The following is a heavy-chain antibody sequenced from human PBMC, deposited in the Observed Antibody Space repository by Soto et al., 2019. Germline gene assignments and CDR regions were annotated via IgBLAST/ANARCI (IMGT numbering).Heavy chain of an antibody. J-gene: IGHJ5*02. V-gene: IGHV3-30-3*01. Sequence: QVQLVESGGGVVQPGRSLRLSCAASGFTFSSYAMHWVRQAPGKGLEWVAVISYDGSNKYYADSVKGRFTISRDNSKNTLYLQMNSLRAEDTAVYYCAREENNWFDPWGQGTLVTVSS. CDR3: AREENNWFDP. CDR1: GFTFSSYA. CDR2: ISYDGSNK.